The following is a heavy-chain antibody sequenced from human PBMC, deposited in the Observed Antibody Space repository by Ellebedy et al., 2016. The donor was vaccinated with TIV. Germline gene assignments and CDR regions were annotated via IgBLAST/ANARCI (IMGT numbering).Heavy chain of an antibody. J-gene: IGHJ4*02. V-gene: IGHV1-24*01. CDR3: ARQSLTGRPPAY. Sequence: ASVKVSXXVSGYTLSELSIHWVRQAPGKGFQWVGSFDPEEGETIYAQNFQGRVTMTEDTTADTAYMELSSLRSDDTALYYCARQSLTGRPPAYWGQGTLVTVSS. CDR2: FDPEEGET. D-gene: IGHD4-11*01. CDR1: GYTLSELS.